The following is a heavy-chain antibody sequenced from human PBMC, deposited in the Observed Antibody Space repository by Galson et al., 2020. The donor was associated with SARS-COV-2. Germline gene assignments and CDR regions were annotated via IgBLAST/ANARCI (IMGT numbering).Heavy chain of an antibody. Sequence: SETLSLTCTVSGGSISSSSYYWGWIRQPPGKGLAWIGSIYYSGSTYYNPSLKSRVTISVDTSKNQFSLKLSSVTAADTAVYYCARFDYGDVTAFDYGGQGTLVTVSS. V-gene: IGHV4-39*07. J-gene: IGHJ4*02. CDR1: GGSISSSSYY. CDR3: ARFDYGDVTAFDY. CDR2: IYYSGST. D-gene: IGHD4-17*01.